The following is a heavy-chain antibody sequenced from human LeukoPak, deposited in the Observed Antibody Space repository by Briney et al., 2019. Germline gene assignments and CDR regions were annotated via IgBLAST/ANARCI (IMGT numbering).Heavy chain of an antibody. CDR3: ARVGRRSSSWYDDY. D-gene: IGHD6-13*01. V-gene: IGHV4-31*03. CDR2: IYYSGST. CDR1: GGSISSGGYY. J-gene: IGHJ4*02. Sequence: SQTLSLTCTVSGGSISSGGYYWSWIRQHPGKGLEWIGYIYYSGSTYYNPSLKSRVTISVDTSKNQFSLKLSSVTAADTAVYYCARVGRRSSSWYDDYWGQGTLVTVSS.